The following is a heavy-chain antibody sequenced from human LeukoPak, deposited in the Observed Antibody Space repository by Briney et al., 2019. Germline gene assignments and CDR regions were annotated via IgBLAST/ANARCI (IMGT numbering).Heavy chain of an antibody. CDR2: ISGSGGST. Sequence: GGSLRLSCAASGFTFSSYAMSWVRQAPGEGLEWVSAISGSGGSTYYADSVKGRFTISRDSAKNSLYLQMNSLRAEDTALYYCAKVDYGEGLFDYWGQGTLVTVSS. D-gene: IGHD4-17*01. CDR1: GFTFSSYA. V-gene: IGHV3-23*01. J-gene: IGHJ4*02. CDR3: AKVDYGEGLFDY.